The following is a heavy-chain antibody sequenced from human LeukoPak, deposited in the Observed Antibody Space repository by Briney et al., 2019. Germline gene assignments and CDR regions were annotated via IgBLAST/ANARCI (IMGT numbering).Heavy chain of an antibody. J-gene: IGHJ4*02. CDR3: ARYRYYGSGSYDY. CDR2: IYRGGST. CDR1: GFTVSSNY. V-gene: IGHV3-66*01. Sequence: GGSLRLSCAASGFTVSSNYMSWVRQAPGKGLEWVSVIYRGGSTYYADSVKGRFTISRDNSKNPLYLQMNCLRAEDTAVYYCARYRYYGSGSYDYWGQGTLVTVSS. D-gene: IGHD3-10*01.